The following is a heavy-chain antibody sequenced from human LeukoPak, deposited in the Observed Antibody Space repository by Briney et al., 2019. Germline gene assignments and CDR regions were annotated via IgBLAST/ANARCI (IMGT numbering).Heavy chain of an antibody. V-gene: IGHV3-21*06. D-gene: IGHD7-27*01. CDR1: GFTFSSHA. J-gene: IGHJ4*02. CDR3: AREDTGDFDY. Sequence: GGSLRLSCEASGFTFSSHAMNWVRQAPGKGLEWVASIGFSSNYIYYADSVKGRFTISRDNAKNSLYLQMNSLRGDDTAVYFCAREDTGDFDYWGQGTLVTVSS. CDR2: IGFSSNYI.